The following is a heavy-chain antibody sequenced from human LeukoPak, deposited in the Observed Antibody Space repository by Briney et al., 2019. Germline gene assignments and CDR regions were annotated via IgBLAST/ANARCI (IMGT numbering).Heavy chain of an antibody. D-gene: IGHD3-10*01. Sequence: GGSLRLSCATSGFTFSDYSMNWVRQAPGKGLEWVSYISGNSVIYSADSVRGRFTISRDNAKNSLYLQMNSLRDEDTAVYYCAREGYYGAFDIWGQGTMVTVSS. CDR2: ISGNSVI. V-gene: IGHV3-48*02. CDR3: AREGYYGAFDI. CDR1: GFTFSDYS. J-gene: IGHJ3*02.